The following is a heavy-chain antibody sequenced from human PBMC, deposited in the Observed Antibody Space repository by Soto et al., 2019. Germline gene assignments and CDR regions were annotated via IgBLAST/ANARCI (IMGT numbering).Heavy chain of an antibody. CDR1: GYTFTDYY. J-gene: IGHJ4*02. V-gene: IGHV1-2*02. CDR2: IIPKTGDT. CDR3: ARDSPYEY. Sequence: QVQLVQSGAEVKKPGASVKVSCKASGYTFTDYYMHWVRQAPGQGLEWVGWIIPKTGDTNYAQKFRGRVTMTRDTSINTAYMDLSGLTSDDTAVYYCARDSPYEYWGQGTLVTVSS.